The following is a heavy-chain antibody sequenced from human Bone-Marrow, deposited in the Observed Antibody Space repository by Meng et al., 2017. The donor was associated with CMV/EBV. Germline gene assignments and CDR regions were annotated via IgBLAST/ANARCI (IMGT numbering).Heavy chain of an antibody. V-gene: IGHV3-30-3*01. J-gene: IGHJ6*02. CDR3: ARAYYDFWSGYYNSYYYYGLDV. CDR2: ISYDGSNK. CDR1: GFTFSNYA. Sequence: GESLKISCAASGFTFSNYAMHWVRQAPGKGLEWVAVISYDGSNKFYADSVKGRFTISRDNSKNTLYLQMNSLRAEDTAVYYCARAYYDFWSGYYNSYYYYGLDVWGQGTTVTASS. D-gene: IGHD3-3*01.